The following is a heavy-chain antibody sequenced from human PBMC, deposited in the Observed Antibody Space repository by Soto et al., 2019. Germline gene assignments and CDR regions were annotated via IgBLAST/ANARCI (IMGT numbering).Heavy chain of an antibody. CDR2: ISYDGSNK. CDR3: AKDPLDY. J-gene: IGHJ4*02. V-gene: IGHV3-30*18. CDR1: GFTFSSYG. Sequence: GGSLRLSCAASGFTFSSYGMHWVRQAPGKGLEWVAVISYDGSNKYYADSVKGRFTISRDNSKNTLYLQMNSLRAEDTAVYYCAKDPLDYWGQGTLVTVSS.